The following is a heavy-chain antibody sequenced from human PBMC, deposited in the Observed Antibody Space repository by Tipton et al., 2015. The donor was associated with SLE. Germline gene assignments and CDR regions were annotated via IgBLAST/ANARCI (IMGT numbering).Heavy chain of an antibody. Sequence: CYNPSLRSRVTISVDTSRNQFSLKLSSVTAADTALYYCARDVEDLCLLDYWGQGTLVTVSS. V-gene: IGHV4-30-2*04. CDR3: ARDVEDLCLLDY. D-gene: IGHD2-15*01. J-gene: IGHJ4*02.